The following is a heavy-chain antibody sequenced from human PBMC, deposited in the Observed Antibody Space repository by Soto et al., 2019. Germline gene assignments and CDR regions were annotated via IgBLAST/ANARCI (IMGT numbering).Heavy chain of an antibody. CDR1: GYSFTSYW. J-gene: IGHJ6*02. D-gene: IGHD2-2*01. CDR3: ARHYCSSTSCYPVYYYYYGMDV. CDR2: IYPGDSDT. V-gene: IGHV5-51*01. Sequence: PGESLKISCKGYGYSFTSYWIGWARQMPGKGLEWMGIIYPGDSDTRYSPSFQGQVTISADKSISTAYLQWSSLKASDTAMYYCARHYCSSTSCYPVYYYYYGMDVWGQGITVTVSS.